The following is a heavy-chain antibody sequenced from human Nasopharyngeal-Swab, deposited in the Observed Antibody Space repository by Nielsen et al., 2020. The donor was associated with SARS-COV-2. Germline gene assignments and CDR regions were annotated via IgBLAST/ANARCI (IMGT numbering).Heavy chain of an antibody. V-gene: IGHV3-11*06. CDR3: ARDLVEWGIVEAMTGFYYYYGMDV. Sequence: GGSLGLSCPPSGFTFSAYSMSWTGQAPGRGLGGVSYISSSSSYTNYADSVKGRFTISRDNAENSLYLQMNSLRAEDTAVYYCARDLVEWGIVEAMTGFYYYYGMDVWGQGTTVTVSS. J-gene: IGHJ6*02. D-gene: IGHD1-26*01. CDR2: ISSSSSYT. CDR1: GFTFSAYS.